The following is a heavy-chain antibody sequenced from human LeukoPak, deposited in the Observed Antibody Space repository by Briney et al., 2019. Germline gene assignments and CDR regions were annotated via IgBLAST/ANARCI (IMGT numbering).Heavy chain of an antibody. CDR1: GGSISSGDYY. Sequence: SETLSLTCTVSGGSISSGDYYWSWIRQPPGKGLEWIGYIYYSGSTYYNPSLKSRVTISVDTSKNQFSLKLSSVTAADTAVYYXXXDXXXGXYDYAFNYWGQGTLVTVSS. CDR2: IYYSGST. CDR3: XXDXXXGXYDYAFNY. J-gene: IGHJ4*02. V-gene: IGHV4-30-4*01. D-gene: IGHD3-16*01.